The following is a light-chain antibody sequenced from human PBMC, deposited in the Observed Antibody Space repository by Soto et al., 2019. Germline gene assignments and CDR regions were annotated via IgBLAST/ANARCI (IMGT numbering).Light chain of an antibody. Sequence: NFMLTQPRSVSASPGKTVTISCTRSSGSIASNYVQWYQQRPGSSPTTVIYEDQQTPSGVPDRFSGSIDSSSNSASLTISGLKTEDEADYYCQSYDTNSVVFGGGTKLTVL. CDR1: SGSIASNY. J-gene: IGLJ2*01. CDR3: QSYDTNSVV. CDR2: EDQ. V-gene: IGLV6-57*01.